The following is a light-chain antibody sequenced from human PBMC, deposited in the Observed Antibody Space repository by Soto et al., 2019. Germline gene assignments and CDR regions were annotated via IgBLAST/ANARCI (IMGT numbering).Light chain of an antibody. V-gene: IGKV3-20*01. CDR1: QSVSSSY. Sequence: ENELTQSPGILSLSPGERATLSCRASQSVSSSYLAWYQQKPGQAPRLLIYDASTRATGIPDRFSGSGSGKDYTLTIRRLEPEDCGVYYCHQYGSSPPGTFGPGTKVEIK. CDR2: DAS. J-gene: IGKJ1*01. CDR3: HQYGSSPPGT.